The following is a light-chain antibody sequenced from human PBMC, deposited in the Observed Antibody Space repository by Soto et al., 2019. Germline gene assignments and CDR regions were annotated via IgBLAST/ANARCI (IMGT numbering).Light chain of an antibody. J-gene: IGKJ2*01. V-gene: IGKV1-5*03. CDR2: KAS. Sequence: DIHMTQSASTLSGSVGYRFTITCRAGQTISSWLAWYQQKPVKAPKLLIYKASTLKSGVPSRFSGSGSGTDFTLTISSLPPEDFATYYCQQSYTTVYTFGLGTKVDIK. CDR1: QTISSW. CDR3: QQSYTTVYT.